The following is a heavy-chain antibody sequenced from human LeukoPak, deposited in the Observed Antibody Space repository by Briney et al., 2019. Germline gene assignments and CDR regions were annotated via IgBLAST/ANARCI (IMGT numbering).Heavy chain of an antibody. V-gene: IGHV4-59*01. CDR2: IYYSGST. Sequence: SETLSLTCSVSGGSIRGYYWNWIRQPPGKGLEWIGYIYYSGSTNYNPSLKSRVTISVDKSKRQFSLNLTSVTAADTAVYYCARGGDYCNSFDPWAREHWSPSPQ. CDR1: GGSIRGYY. D-gene: IGHD4-17*01. CDR3: ARGGDYCNSFDP. J-gene: IGHJ5*02.